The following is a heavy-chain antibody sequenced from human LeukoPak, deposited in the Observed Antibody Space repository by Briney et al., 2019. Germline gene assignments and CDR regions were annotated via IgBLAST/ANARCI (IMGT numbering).Heavy chain of an antibody. J-gene: IGHJ6*03. CDR3: ARVVRGVIITSLYESLSTYYMDV. D-gene: IGHD3-10*01. CDR1: GGSFSGYY. Sequence: SETLSLTCAVYGGSFSGYYWSWIRQPPGKGLEWIGNIYYSGSINYNPSLKSRVTISVDPSKNQFSLKLDSVTAADTAVFYCARVVRGVIITSLYESLSTYYMDVWGKGTTVTISS. CDR2: IYYSGSI. V-gene: IGHV4-59*01.